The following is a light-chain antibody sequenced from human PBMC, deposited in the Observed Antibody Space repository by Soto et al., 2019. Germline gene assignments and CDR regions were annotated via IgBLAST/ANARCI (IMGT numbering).Light chain of an antibody. CDR3: QSYDSSLSASYV. CDR1: SSNIGAGYE. CDR2: GNT. V-gene: IGLV1-40*01. Sequence: QSVLTQSPSVSGAPGQRVTISCTGSSSNIGAGYEVHWYQHLPGKAPKLLIYGNTNRPSGVPDRFSGSKSGTSASLAITGLQAEDEADYYCQSYDSSLSASYVFGGGTKLTVL. J-gene: IGLJ1*01.